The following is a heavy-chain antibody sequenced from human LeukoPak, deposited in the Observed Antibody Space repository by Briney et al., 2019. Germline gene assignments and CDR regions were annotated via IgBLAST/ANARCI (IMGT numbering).Heavy chain of an antibody. V-gene: IGHV3-7*03. CDR2: INEDGTKE. J-gene: IGHJ4*02. D-gene: IGHD2-15*01. CDR3: ARKISSGRFGLTALDN. Sequence: GGSLRLSCTASGCIIRDYWMNWVRQVPGKGVEWVANINEDGTKEDYVDSVRGRFTISRDNAKNSLFLQMNSLRAEDTGMYYCARKISSGRFGLTALDNWGQGTLVTVSS. CDR1: GCIIRDYW.